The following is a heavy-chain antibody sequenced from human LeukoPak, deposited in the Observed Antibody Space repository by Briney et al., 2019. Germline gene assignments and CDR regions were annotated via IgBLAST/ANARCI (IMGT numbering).Heavy chain of an antibody. CDR1: GFTFSNYA. CDR3: AKVSLNMVNDAFDI. J-gene: IGHJ3*02. V-gene: IGHV3-23*01. CDR2: INGRGYST. Sequence: GGSLRLSCAASGFTFSNYAMNWVRQAPGKGLEWVSGINGRGYSTYYADFVKGRFTISRDNSKNTLYLQMNGLRAEDTAMYYCAKVSLNMVNDAFDIWGQGTMVSVSS. D-gene: IGHD4/OR15-4a*01.